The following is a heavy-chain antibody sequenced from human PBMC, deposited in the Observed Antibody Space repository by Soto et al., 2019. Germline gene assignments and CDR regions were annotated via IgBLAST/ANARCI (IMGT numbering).Heavy chain of an antibody. CDR3: GKTSGWVNT. D-gene: IGHD3-10*01. CDR2: IDGSGGIT. V-gene: IGHV3-23*01. CDR1: GFTFGTTD. J-gene: IGHJ5*02. Sequence: QLLQSGGGLVQPGGSLTLSCAASGFTFGTTDMSWVRQAPGEGLEWVSTIDGSGGITYYADSVKGRFTISRDNSRNTVYLQMNSLRGDDTALYYCGKTSGWVNTWGQGDRVTVSS.